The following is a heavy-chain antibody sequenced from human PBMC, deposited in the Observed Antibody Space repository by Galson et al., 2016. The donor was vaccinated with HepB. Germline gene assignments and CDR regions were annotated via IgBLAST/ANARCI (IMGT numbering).Heavy chain of an antibody. CDR1: GYTFTSSY. Sequence: SVKVSCKASGYTFTSSYMHWVRQAPGQGLEWVGIFNPSGGSTSYAQQFQGRVTMTRDTSTSTVYMDLSSLRSEDTAVYYCVWGGTTRPFDYWGQGTLVTVSS. D-gene: IGHD1-7*01. V-gene: IGHV1-46*01. CDR3: VWGGTTRPFDY. J-gene: IGHJ4*02. CDR2: FNPSGGST.